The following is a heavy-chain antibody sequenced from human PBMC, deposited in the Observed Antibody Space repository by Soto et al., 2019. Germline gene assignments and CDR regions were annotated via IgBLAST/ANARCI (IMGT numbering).Heavy chain of an antibody. J-gene: IGHJ6*02. CDR1: CGSFSGYY. CDR2: INHSGST. V-gene: IGHV4-34*01. CDR3: ARGGGLRYFDGYYYYYGMDV. D-gene: IGHD3-9*01. Sequence: ETLSLTCAVYCGSFSGYYWSWIRQPPGKVLEWIGEINHSGSTNYNPSLKSRVTISVDTSKNQFSLKLSSVTAADTAVYYCARGGGLRYFDGYYYYYGMDVWGQGTTVTVSS.